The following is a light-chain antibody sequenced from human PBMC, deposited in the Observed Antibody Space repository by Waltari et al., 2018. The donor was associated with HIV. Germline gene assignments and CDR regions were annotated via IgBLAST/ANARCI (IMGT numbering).Light chain of an antibody. V-gene: IGKV3D-15*01. J-gene: IGKJ1*01. Sequence: EVVLTQAPSTLSVSLGEGASLSCRASQNITNKLGWYQQKAGQAPRLFIYEASRRATAIPDRFSGSGSGTEFNLTISRLVFEDVAVYVCQQYKYWPETFGQGTKVEIK. CDR3: QQYKYWPET. CDR1: QNITNK. CDR2: EAS.